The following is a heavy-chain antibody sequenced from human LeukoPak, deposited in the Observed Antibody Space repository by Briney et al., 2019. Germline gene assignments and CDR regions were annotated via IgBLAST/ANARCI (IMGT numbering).Heavy chain of an antibody. D-gene: IGHD2-2*01. J-gene: IGHJ6*02. V-gene: IGHV3-21*01. CDR3: ASSCSGNTCYSFYYGMDV. Sequence: GGSLRLSCAASGFTFNSYSMNWVRQAPGKGLEWVSSISSSSYIYYADSVKGRFTISRDNAKNSLYLQMSSLRAEDTAVYYCASSCSGNTCYSFYYGMDVWGQGTTVTVSS. CDR2: ISSSSYI. CDR1: GFTFNSYS.